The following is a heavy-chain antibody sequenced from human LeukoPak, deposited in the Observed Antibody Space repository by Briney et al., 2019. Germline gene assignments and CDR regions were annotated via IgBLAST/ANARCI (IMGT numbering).Heavy chain of an antibody. Sequence: GASVKVSCKASGYTFTGYYMHWVRQAPGQGLEWVGWINPNSGGTNYAQKFQGRVTMTRDTSISTAYMELSRLRSDDTAVYYCARDGPIQRWLNPEFYFDYWGQGTLVTVSS. CDR3: ARDGPIQRWLNPEFYFDY. D-gene: IGHD5-18*01. V-gene: IGHV1-2*02. CDR2: INPNSGGT. J-gene: IGHJ4*02. CDR1: GYTFTGYY.